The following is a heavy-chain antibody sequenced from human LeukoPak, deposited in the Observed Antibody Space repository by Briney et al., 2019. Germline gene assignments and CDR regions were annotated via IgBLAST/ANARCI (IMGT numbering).Heavy chain of an antibody. J-gene: IGHJ4*02. Sequence: GASVKVSCKASGYTFTGYYMHWVRQAPGQGLEWLGWSNADNGNTKYSQKFQGRLTITRDTSASTVYMELSSLRSEDTALYYCAISMRQNSSVYWEIRLDYWGQGTLVTVSS. CDR1: GYTFTGYY. D-gene: IGHD3-22*01. CDR3: AISMRQNSSVYWEIRLDY. V-gene: IGHV1-3*01. CDR2: SNADNGNT.